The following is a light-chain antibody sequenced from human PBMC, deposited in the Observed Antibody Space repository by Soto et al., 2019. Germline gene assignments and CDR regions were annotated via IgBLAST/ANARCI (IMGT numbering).Light chain of an antibody. J-gene: IGLJ1*01. V-gene: IGLV2-11*01. CDR3: SSYAGSYSLYV. CDR1: SNKFGGYNY. Sequence: QSALNHAPSRSGAPGRSVASSCPGNSNKFGGYNYVSWYQQHPGEAPKLMIYDVSKRPSGVPDRFSGSKSGNTASLTISGLQAEDEADYNCSSYAGSYSLYVFGTGTKVTVL. CDR2: DVS.